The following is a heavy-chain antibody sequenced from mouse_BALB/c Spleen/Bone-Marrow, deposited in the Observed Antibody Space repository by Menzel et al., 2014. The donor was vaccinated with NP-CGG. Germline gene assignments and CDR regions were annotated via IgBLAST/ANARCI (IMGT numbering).Heavy chain of an antibody. D-gene: IGHD1-1*02. J-gene: IGHJ2*01. CDR3: SRDQGRGLFDD. Sequence: EVQRVESGGGLVQPGGSLRLSCANSGFTFPDYYMTWVRQPPGKALEWLGFLRNTANGSTPEYSASVTGRFTVSRDNSQNIRHLQINSLRAEDSASYYCSRDQGRGLFDDGGQATPLTVSS. V-gene: IGHV7-3*02. CDR2: LRNTANGSTP. CDR1: GFTFPDYY.